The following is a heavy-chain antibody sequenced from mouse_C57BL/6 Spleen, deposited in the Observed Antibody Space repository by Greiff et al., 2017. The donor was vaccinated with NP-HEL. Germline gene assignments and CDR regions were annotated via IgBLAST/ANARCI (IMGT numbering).Heavy chain of an antibody. CDR1: GYAFSSSW. CDR3: ARYAMDY. Sequence: VKLQESGPELVKPGASVKISCKASGYAFSSSWMNWVKQRPGQGLEWIGRIYPGDGDTNYNGKFKGKATLTADKSSSTAYMQLSSLTSEDSAVYLCARYAMDYWGQGTSVTVSS. V-gene: IGHV1-82*01. CDR2: IYPGDGDT. J-gene: IGHJ4*01.